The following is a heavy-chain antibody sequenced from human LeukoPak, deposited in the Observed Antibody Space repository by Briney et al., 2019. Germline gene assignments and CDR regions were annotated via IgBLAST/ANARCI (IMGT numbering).Heavy chain of an antibody. CDR1: GGSISSYY. CDR3: ARGRMPDYYDSSGYQRRFDY. V-gene: IGHV4-59*01. Sequence: SETLSLTCTVSGGSISSYYWSWIRQPPGKGLEWIGYIYYSGSTNYNPSLKSRVTISVDTSKNQFSLKLSSVTAADTAVYYCARGRMPDYYDSSGYQRRFDYWGQGTLVTVFS. CDR2: IYYSGST. D-gene: IGHD3-22*01. J-gene: IGHJ4*02.